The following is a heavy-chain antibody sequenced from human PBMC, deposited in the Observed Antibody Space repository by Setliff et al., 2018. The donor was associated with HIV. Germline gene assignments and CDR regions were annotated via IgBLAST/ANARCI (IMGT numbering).Heavy chain of an antibody. CDR1: GFTFSSYW. Sequence: GGSLRLSCAASGFTFSSYWMHWVRQAPGKGLVWVSHISHDGSSTNYADSVKGRFTISRDNAKNSLFLQMNSLRAEDTAVYYCMTDPTVTTNSWFDPWGQGTLVTVSS. D-gene: IGHD4-17*01. CDR2: ISHDGSST. J-gene: IGHJ5*02. V-gene: IGHV3-74*01. CDR3: MTDPTVTTNSWFDP.